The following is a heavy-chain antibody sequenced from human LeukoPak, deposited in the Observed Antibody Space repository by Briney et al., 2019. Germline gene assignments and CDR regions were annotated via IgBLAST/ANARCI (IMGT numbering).Heavy chain of an antibody. Sequence: GPSVKVSCKASAGTFSSYAISWVRQAPGQGLEWMGRIIPILGIANYAQKFQGRVTITADKSTSTAYMELSSLRSEDTAVYYCAAYIAARPFDYWGQGTLVTVSS. V-gene: IGHV1-69*04. J-gene: IGHJ4*02. D-gene: IGHD6-6*01. CDR3: AAYIAARPFDY. CDR1: AGTFSSYA. CDR2: IIPILGIA.